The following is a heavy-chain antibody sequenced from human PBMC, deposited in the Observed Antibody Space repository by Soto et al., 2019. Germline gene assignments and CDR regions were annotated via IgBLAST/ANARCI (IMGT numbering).Heavy chain of an antibody. CDR1: GGTFSSYA. CDR2: IIPIFGTA. Sequence: SVKVSCKASGGTFSSYAISWVRQAPGQGLEWMGGIIPIFGTANYAQKFQGRVTITADESTSTAYMELSSLRSEDTAVYYCARAPTNYYGSGAVLTYYYYGMDVWGQGTTVTVSS. J-gene: IGHJ6*02. D-gene: IGHD3-10*01. CDR3: ARAPTNYYGSGAVLTYYYYGMDV. V-gene: IGHV1-69*13.